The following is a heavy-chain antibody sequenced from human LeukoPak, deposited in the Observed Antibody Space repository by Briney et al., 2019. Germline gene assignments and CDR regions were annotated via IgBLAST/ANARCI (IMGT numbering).Heavy chain of an antibody. D-gene: IGHD3-10*01. CDR3: TTDLPSLGAGEFDY. CDR1: GFTFSSYT. CDR2: IKSKPGGGTT. V-gene: IGHV3-15*01. Sequence: GGSLRLSCAASGFTFSSYTMNWVRQAPGKGLEWVAHIKSKPGGGTTNYAAPVKGRFTISRDDSRNTLYLQMDSLKTEDTAVYYCTTDLPSLGAGEFDYWGQGTLVTVSS. J-gene: IGHJ4*02.